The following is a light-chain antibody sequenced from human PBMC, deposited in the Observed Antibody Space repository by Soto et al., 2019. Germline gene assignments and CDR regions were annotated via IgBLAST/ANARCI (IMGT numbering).Light chain of an antibody. V-gene: IGLV3-25*03. CDR2: KDS. CDR1: ALPKQY. J-gene: IGLJ2*01. CDR3: QSADSSGTVV. Sequence: SYELTQPPSVSVSPGQTARITCSGDALPKQYAYWYQQKPGQAPVLVIYKDSERPSGIPERFSRSSSGTTVTLTISGVQAEDEDDYYCQSADSSGTVVFGGGTKLTVL.